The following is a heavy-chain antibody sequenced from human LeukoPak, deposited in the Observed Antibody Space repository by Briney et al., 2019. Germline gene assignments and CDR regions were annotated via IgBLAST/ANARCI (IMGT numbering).Heavy chain of an antibody. V-gene: IGHV1-18*01. CDR2: ISAYNGNT. Sequence: ASVKVSCKASGYTFTIYSINWVRQAPGQGLEWMGWISAYNGNTKYAQKVQGRVTMTTDTSTSTAYMELRSLRSDDTAVYYCARGLGGSGSYFLTFDYWGQGTLVTVSS. D-gene: IGHD1-26*01. J-gene: IGHJ4*02. CDR1: GYTFTIYS. CDR3: ARGLGGSGSYFLTFDY.